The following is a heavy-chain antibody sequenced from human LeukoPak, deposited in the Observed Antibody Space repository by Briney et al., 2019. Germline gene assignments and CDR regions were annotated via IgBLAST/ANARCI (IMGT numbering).Heavy chain of an antibody. CDR2: INPSDEST. CDR3: ARDSRPQWLATGPVDH. CDR1: GYTFTSYS. J-gene: IGHJ4*02. Sequence: ASVKVSCTASGYTFTSYSLHWVRQAPGQGLEWMGIINPSDESTTYAQKFRGRVTMTRDMSTNTVYMELTSLRSEDTAMFYCARDSRPQWLATGPVDHWGQGTRVTVSS. V-gene: IGHV1-46*01. D-gene: IGHD6-19*01.